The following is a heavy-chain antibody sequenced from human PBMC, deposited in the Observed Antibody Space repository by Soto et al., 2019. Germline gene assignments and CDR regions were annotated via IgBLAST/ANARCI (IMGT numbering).Heavy chain of an antibody. CDR1: GVSFSDAW. CDR3: TNSIVGAPRTDY. CDR2: VKSKTEGGSI. J-gene: IGHJ4*02. Sequence: EVQLVESGGGLVKPGGSLRLSCAASGVSFSDAWMSWVRQAPGKGLEWVGRVKSKTEGGSIQYAAAVTGRCTISRYDSTEPLFLQMNSVKTKATAVYYCTNSIVGAPRTDYWGQGNVVTVSS. V-gene: IGHV3-15*01. D-gene: IGHD1-26*01.